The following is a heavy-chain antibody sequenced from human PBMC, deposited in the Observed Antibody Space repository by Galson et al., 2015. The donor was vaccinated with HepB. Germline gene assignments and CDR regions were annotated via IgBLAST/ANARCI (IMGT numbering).Heavy chain of an antibody. V-gene: IGHV3-30*18. J-gene: IGHJ3*02. D-gene: IGHD2-2*01. CDR1: GFTFSSYG. CDR2: ISYDGSNK. CDR3: AKPGSSTYCSSTSCCIGGGAFDI. Sequence: SLRLSCAASGFTFSSYGMHWVRQAPGKGLEWVAVISYDGSNKYYADSVKGRFTISRDNSKNTLYLQMNSLRAEDTAVYYCAKPGSSTYCSSTSCCIGGGAFDIWGQGTMVTVSS.